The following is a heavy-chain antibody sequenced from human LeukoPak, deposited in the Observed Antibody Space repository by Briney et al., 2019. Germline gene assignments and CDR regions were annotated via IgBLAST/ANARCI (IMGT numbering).Heavy chain of an antibody. J-gene: IGHJ3*02. CDR3: ARDKTTVTTLRRYDAFDI. CDR2: INHSGST. Sequence: SETLSLTCAVYGGSFSGCYWSWIRQPPGKGLEWIGEINHSGSTNYNPSLKSRVTISVDTSKNQFSLKLSSVTAADTAVYYCARDKTTVTTLRRYDAFDIWGQGTMVTVSS. CDR1: GGSFSGCY. V-gene: IGHV4-34*01. D-gene: IGHD4-17*01.